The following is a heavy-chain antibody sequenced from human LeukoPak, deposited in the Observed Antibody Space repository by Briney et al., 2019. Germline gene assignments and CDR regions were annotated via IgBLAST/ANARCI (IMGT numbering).Heavy chain of an antibody. CDR3: AREPSLYCSGGSCCSGGRWFDP. CDR2: IYPGDSDT. J-gene: IGHJ5*02. Sequence: GESLKISCKGSGYSFTSYWIGWVRQMPGKGLEWMGIIYPGDSDTRYSPSFQGQVTISADKSISTAYLQWSSLKASDTAMYYCAREPSLYCSGGSCCSGGRWFDPWGQGTLVTVSS. V-gene: IGHV5-51*01. CDR1: GYSFTSYW. D-gene: IGHD2-15*01.